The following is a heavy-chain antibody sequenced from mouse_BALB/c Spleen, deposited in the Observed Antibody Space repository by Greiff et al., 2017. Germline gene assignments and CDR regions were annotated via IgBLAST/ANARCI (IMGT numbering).Heavy chain of an antibody. D-gene: IGHD2-2*01. CDR3: ARGLLWFLGAMDY. CDR2: IWGDGST. Sequence: VMLVESGPGLVAPSQSLSITCTVSGFSLTGYGVNWVRQPPGKGLEWLGMIWGDGSTDYNSALKSRLSISKDNSKSQVFLKMNSLQANDTAIYYCARGLLWFLGAMDYWGQGTSVTVSS. J-gene: IGHJ4*01. CDR1: GFSLTGYG. V-gene: IGHV2-6-7*01.